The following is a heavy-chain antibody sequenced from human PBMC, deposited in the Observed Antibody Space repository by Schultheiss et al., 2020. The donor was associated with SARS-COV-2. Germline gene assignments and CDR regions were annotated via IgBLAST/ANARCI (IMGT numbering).Heavy chain of an antibody. V-gene: IGHV3-48*03. D-gene: IGHD5-18*01. Sequence: GGSLRLSCAASGFTLSSYEMQWVRQAPGKGLEWVSYISSSGNTIYYADSVKGRFTISRDNTKNSLYLQMNSLRAEDTAVYYCARDGYAFPKYYFDYWGQGTLVTVSS. CDR1: GFTLSSYE. CDR3: ARDGYAFPKYYFDY. J-gene: IGHJ4*02. CDR2: ISSSGNTI.